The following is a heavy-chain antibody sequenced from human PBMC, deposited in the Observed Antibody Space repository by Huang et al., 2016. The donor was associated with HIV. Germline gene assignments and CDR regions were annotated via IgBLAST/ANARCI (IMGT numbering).Heavy chain of an antibody. CDR2: VSTYNGHT. CDR1: GYTFFTYS. CDR3: ARFRGPQVTLNWLDP. D-gene: IGHD3-10*01. V-gene: IGHV1-18*01. Sequence: QVQLVQSGPEMKKPGASVNVSCKASGYTFFTYSISWVPQAPGQGLEWMGWVSTYNGHTNYAQKFQGRLTLTTDVSTSSAYMELKNLRSDDTAVYYCARFRGPQVTLNWLDPWGQGTLVTVSS. J-gene: IGHJ5*02.